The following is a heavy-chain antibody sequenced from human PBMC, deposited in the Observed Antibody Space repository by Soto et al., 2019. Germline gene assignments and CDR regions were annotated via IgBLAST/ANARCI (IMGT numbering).Heavy chain of an antibody. V-gene: IGHV6-1*01. J-gene: IGHJ5*02. CDR1: GDSVSSNTAG. CDR3: AKWGLGRGGFHGWFAP. CDR2: TYYRSKWYY. Sequence: SQTLSLTCGISGDSVSSNTAGWSWIRQSPSRGLEWLGRTYYRSKWYYDYGVSVKGRITINPDTSKNQFSLQLNSVTPEDTAVYYCAKWGLGRGGFHGWFAPWGQGALVTVSS. D-gene: IGHD3-10*01.